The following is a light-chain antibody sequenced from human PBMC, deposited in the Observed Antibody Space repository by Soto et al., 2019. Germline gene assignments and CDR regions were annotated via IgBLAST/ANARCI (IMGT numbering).Light chain of an antibody. Sequence: EIVLTQSPGTLSLSPAERATLSCRASQSVSSSYLAWYQQQPGKAPRLLIYGASSRATGIPDRFSGSGSGTDFTLSIGRLEPEDFAVYYCQQYGSSGTFGQGTKV. V-gene: IGKV3-20*01. CDR1: QSVSSSY. J-gene: IGKJ1*01. CDR3: QQYGSSGT. CDR2: GAS.